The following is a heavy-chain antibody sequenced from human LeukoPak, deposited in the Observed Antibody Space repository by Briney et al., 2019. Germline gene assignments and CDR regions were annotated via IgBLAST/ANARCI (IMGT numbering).Heavy chain of an antibody. J-gene: IGHJ4*02. CDR1: GGSFSGYY. V-gene: IGHV4-34*01. CDR2: INHSGST. D-gene: IGHD2-15*01. CDR3: ARGAVAAPVDY. Sequence: PSETLSLTCAVYGGSFSGYYWSWLRQPPGKGLEWIGEINHSGSTNYNPSLKSRVTISVDTSKNQFSLKLSSVTATDTAVYYCARGAVAAPVDYWGQGTLVTVSS.